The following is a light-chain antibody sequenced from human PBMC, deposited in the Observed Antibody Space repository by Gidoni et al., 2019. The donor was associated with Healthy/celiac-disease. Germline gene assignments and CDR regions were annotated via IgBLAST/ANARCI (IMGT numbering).Light chain of an antibody. V-gene: IGKV1-5*03. CDR3: QQYNSYKT. CDR2: KAS. J-gene: IGKJ1*01. CDR1: QRISSW. Sequence: DIQMTQSPSTLSASVGDRVTITCRASQRISSWLAWYQQKPGKAPKLLIYKASSLESGVPSRFSGSGSGTEFTLTISSLQPDDFATYYCQQYNSYKTFXXXTKVEIK.